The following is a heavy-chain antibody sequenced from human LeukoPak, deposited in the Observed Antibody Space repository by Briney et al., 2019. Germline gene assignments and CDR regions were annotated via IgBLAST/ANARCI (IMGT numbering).Heavy chain of an antibody. D-gene: IGHD6-19*01. Sequence: GASVKVSCKASGYTFTSYTIHWVRQAPGQRREWMGWINGGDGSTKYSQKFQGRVTITRDTSASTAYMELSSLRSEDTAVYYCARRSRSGWAVFDYWGQGTLVTVSS. J-gene: IGHJ4*02. CDR3: ARRSRSGWAVFDY. CDR1: GYTFTSYT. V-gene: IGHV1-3*01. CDR2: INGGDGST.